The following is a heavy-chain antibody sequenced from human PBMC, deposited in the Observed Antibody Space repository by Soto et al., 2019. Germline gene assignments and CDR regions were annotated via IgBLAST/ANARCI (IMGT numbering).Heavy chain of an antibody. CDR3: ARVHSPPSGEPADY. J-gene: IGHJ4*02. Sequence: SETLSLTCTVSGGSISSGDYYWSWIRQPPGKGLEWIGYIYYSGSTYYNPSLKSRVTISVDTSKNQFSLKLSSVTAADTAVYYCARVHSPPSGEPADYWGQGTLVTVSS. CDR2: IYYSGST. CDR1: GGSISSGDYY. V-gene: IGHV4-30-4*01. D-gene: IGHD3-10*01.